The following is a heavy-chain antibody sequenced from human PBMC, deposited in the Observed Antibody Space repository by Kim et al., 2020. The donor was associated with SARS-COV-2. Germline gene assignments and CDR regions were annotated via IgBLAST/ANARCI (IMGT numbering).Heavy chain of an antibody. J-gene: IGHJ6*02. CDR1: GFTFSDYY. D-gene: IGHD3-3*01. CDR3: ARGPYYDFWSGYYYYGMDV. V-gene: IGHV3-11*05. CDR2: ISSSSSYT. Sequence: GGSLRLSCAASGFTFSDYYMSWIRQAPGKGLEWVSYISSSSSYTNYADSVKGRFTISRDNAKNSLYLQMNSLRAEDTAVYYCARGPYYDFWSGYYYYGMDVWGQGTTVTVSS.